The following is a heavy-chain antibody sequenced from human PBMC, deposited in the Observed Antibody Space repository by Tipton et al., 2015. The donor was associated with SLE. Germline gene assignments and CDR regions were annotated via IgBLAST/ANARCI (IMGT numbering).Heavy chain of an antibody. CDR2: IYYSGST. CDR3: AREAGITMVRGALIHAFDI. V-gene: IGHV4-39*07. J-gene: IGHJ3*02. CDR1: GGSISSGGYY. Sequence: TLSLTCTVSGGSISSGGYYWGWIRQPPGKGLEWIGSIYYSGSTNYNPSLKSRVTISVDTSKNQFSLKLSSVTAADTAVYYCAREAGITMVRGALIHAFDIWGQGTMVTVSS. D-gene: IGHD3-10*01.